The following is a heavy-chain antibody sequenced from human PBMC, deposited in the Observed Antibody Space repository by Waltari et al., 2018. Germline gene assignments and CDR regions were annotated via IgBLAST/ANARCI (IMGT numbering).Heavy chain of an antibody. V-gene: IGHV4-4*07. CDR2: IYTSGST. CDR3: ARDGELWWEQHDAFDI. CDR1: GGSISSYY. J-gene: IGHJ3*02. Sequence: QVQLQESGPGLVKPSETLSLTCTVSGGSISSYYWSWIRQPAGKGLEWIGRIYTSGSTNDNPSLKSRVTMSVATSKNQCSLKLSSVTAADTAVYYCARDGELWWEQHDAFDIWGQGTMVTVSS. D-gene: IGHD2-21*01.